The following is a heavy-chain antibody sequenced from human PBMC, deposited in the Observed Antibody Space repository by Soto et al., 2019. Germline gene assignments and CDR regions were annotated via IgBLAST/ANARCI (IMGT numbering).Heavy chain of an antibody. CDR1: GYTFTGYY. V-gene: IGHV1-2*02. Sequence: ASVKVSCKASGYTFTGYYVHWVRQAPGQGLEWMGWINPNSGDTYLAQRFQGRVTMNRDKSIGTAYMELRGLTSDDTAEYYCAKGGAIVAAGTRVYLYNAMDVWGQGTTVTVSS. CDR2: INPNSGDT. CDR3: AKGGAIVAAGTRVYLYNAMDV. J-gene: IGHJ6*02. D-gene: IGHD1-26*01.